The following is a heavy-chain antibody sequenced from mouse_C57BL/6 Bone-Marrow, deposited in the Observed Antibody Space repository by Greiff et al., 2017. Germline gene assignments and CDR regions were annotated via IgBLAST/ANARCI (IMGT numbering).Heavy chain of an antibody. CDR2: IDPSDSYT. CDR1: GYTFTSYW. Sequence: QVQLQQPGAELVMPGASVKLSCKASGYTFTSYWMHWVKQRPGQGLEWIGEIDPSDSYTNYNQKFKGKSPLTVDKSSSTAYMQLSSLTSADSAVYYCARGVTTVESWFAYWGQGTLVTVSA. V-gene: IGHV1-69*01. J-gene: IGHJ3*01. CDR3: ARGVTTVESWFAY. D-gene: IGHD1-1*01.